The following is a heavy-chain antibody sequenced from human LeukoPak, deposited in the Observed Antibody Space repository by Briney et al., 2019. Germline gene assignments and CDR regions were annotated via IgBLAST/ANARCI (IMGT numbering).Heavy chain of an antibody. CDR1: GGSISSGGYS. Sequence: SQTLSLTCAVSGGSISSGGYSWSWIRQPPGKGLEWIGYIYHSGSTYYNPSLKSRVTISVDTSKNQFSLKLSSVTAADTAVYYCARLFRDGYTNFDYWGQGTLVTVSS. D-gene: IGHD5-24*01. J-gene: IGHJ4*02. CDR3: ARLFRDGYTNFDY. CDR2: IYHSGST. V-gene: IGHV4-30-2*03.